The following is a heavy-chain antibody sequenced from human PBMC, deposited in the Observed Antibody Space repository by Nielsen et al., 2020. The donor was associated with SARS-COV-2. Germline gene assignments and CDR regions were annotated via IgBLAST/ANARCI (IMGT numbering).Heavy chain of an antibody. D-gene: IGHD6-19*01. V-gene: IGHV3-15*01. CDR1: GFTFSNAW. CDR2: IKSKTDGGTT. Sequence: GESLKISCAASGFTFSNAWMSWVRQAPGKGLEWVGRIKSKTDGGTTDYAAPVKGRFTISRDDSKNTLYLQMNSLKTEDTAVYYCTTDRFREAVAGTCYWGQGTLVTVSS. J-gene: IGHJ4*02. CDR3: TTDRFREAVAGTCY.